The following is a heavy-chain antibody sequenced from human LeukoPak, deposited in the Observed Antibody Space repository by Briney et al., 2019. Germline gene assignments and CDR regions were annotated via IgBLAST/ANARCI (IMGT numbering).Heavy chain of an antibody. CDR2: ISYDGSNK. D-gene: IGHD3-22*01. V-gene: IGHV3-30*18. CDR1: GFTFSSYG. Sequence: PGGSLRLSCAASGFTFSSYGMHWVRQAPGKGLGWVAVISYDGSNKYYADSVKGRFTISRGNSKNTLYLQMNSLRAEDTAVYYCAKSSDSSGYYSAEYFQHWGQGTLVTVSS. J-gene: IGHJ1*01. CDR3: AKSSDSSGYYSAEYFQH.